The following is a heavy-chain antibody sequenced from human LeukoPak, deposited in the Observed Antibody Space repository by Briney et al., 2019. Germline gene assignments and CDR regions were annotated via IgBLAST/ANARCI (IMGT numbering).Heavy chain of an antibody. J-gene: IGHJ6*03. CDR2: INHSGGST. CDR1: GYTFTSYY. CDR3: ARGGYSNYYMDV. D-gene: IGHD4-11*01. V-gene: IGHV1-46*01. Sequence: ASVKVSCTASGYTFTSYYMHWVRQAPGQGLEWMGIINHSGGSTSYAQKFQGRVTMTRDMSTSTVYMELSSLRSEDTVVYYCARGGYSNYYMDVWGKGTTVTVSS.